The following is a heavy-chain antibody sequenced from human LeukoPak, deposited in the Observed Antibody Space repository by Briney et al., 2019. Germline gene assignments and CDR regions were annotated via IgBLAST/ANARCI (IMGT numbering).Heavy chain of an antibody. CDR3: ARGIYGDYGLGY. CDR1: GGSISSYY. Sequence: PSETLSLTCTVSGGSISSYYWSWIRQPAGKGLEWIGRVYSDGRNYNPSLESRVTMSVDMPKNYFSLKLTSVTAADTAVYYCARGIYGDYGLGYWGQGILVTVSS. V-gene: IGHV4-4*07. CDR2: VYSDGR. D-gene: IGHD4-17*01. J-gene: IGHJ4*02.